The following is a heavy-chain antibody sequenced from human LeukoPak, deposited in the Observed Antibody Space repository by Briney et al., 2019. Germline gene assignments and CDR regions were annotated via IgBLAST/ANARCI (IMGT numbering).Heavy chain of an antibody. CDR3: AKDSWFDP. CDR2: ISYDGSNK. J-gene: IGHJ5*02. CDR1: GFTFSRYG. V-gene: IGHV3-30*18. Sequence: GGSLRLSCAASGFTFSRYGMHWVRQAPGKGLEWVAVISYDGSNKYYADSVKGRFTISRDNSKNTLYLQMNSLRAEDTAVYYCAKDSWFDPWGQGTLVTVSS.